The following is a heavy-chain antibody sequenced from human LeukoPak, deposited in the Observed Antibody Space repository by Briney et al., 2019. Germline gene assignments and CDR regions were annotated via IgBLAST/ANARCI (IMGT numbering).Heavy chain of an antibody. Sequence: GGSLRLSCAASGSTFSSYEMNWVRQAPGKGLEWVSYISSSGSTIYYADSVKGRFTISRDNAMNSLYLQMNSLRAEDTAVYYCAELGITMIGGVWGKGTTVTISS. CDR3: AELGITMIGGV. J-gene: IGHJ6*04. CDR1: GSTFSSYE. D-gene: IGHD3-10*02. V-gene: IGHV3-48*03. CDR2: ISSSGSTI.